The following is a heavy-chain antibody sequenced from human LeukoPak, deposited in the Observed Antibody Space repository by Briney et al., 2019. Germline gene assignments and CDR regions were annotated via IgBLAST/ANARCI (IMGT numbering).Heavy chain of an antibody. J-gene: IGHJ4*02. D-gene: IGHD3-22*01. CDR1: GFTFGDYA. Sequence: PGGSLRLSCTASGFTFGDYAMSWFRQAPGKGLEWVGFIRSKAYGGTTECAASVKGRFTISRDDSKSIAYLQMNSLKTEDTAVYYCTRAPTYYYDSSGYYLRYWGQGTLVTVSS. CDR2: IRSKAYGGTT. CDR3: TRAPTYYYDSSGYYLRY. V-gene: IGHV3-49*03.